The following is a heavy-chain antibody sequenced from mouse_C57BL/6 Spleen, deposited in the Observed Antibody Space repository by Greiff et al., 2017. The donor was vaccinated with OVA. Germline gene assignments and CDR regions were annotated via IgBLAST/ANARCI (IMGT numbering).Heavy chain of an antibody. J-gene: IGHJ2*01. V-gene: IGHV5-17*01. CDR1: GFTFSDYG. D-gene: IGHD2-5*01. Sequence: EVKLMESGGGLVKPGGSLKLSCAASGFTFSDYGMHWVRQAPEKGLEWVAYISSGSSTIYYADTVKGRFTISRDNAKNTLFLQMTSLRSEDTAMYYCAVHYSNYFDYWGQGTTLTVSS. CDR2: ISSGSSTI. CDR3: AVHYSNYFDY.